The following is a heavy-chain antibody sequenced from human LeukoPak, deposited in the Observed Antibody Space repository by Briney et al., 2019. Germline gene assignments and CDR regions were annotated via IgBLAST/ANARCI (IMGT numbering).Heavy chain of an antibody. D-gene: IGHD1-1*01. V-gene: IGHV4-59*08. CDR1: GGSISSYY. J-gene: IGHJ4*02. Sequence: SSETLSLTCTVSGGSISSYYWSWIRQPPGKGLEWIGYIYYSGSTNYNPSLKSRVTISVDTSKNQFSLKLSSVTAADTAVYYCVSTTGTVPKYDYWGQGTLVTVSS. CDR2: IYYSGST. CDR3: VSTTGTVPKYDY.